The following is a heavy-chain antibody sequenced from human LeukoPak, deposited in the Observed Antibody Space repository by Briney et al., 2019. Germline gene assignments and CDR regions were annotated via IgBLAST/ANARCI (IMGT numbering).Heavy chain of an antibody. CDR3: AKDLRWRVATILPAIDS. V-gene: IGHV3-30*18. D-gene: IGHD5-12*01. Sequence: PGKSLRLSCAASGFGFSYYYMHWVPQAPGKGLQWVAVISYDGTYKYYEDSVKGRFTISRDNSKNTLFLQMNSLRTEDTAVYYCAKDLRWRVATILPAIDSWGQGALVTVSS. CDR2: ISYDGTYK. CDR1: GFGFSYYY. J-gene: IGHJ4*02.